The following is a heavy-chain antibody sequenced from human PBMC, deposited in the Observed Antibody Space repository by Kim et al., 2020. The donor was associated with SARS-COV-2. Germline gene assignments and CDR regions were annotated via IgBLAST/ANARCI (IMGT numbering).Heavy chain of an antibody. CDR1: GYTLTELS. Sequence: ASVKVSCKVSGYTLTELSMHWVRQAPGKGLEWMGGFDPEDGETIYAQKFQGRVTMTEDTSTDTAYMELSSLRSEDTAVYYCATDGKRHSWFGVSYFFDYWGQGTLVTVSS. D-gene: IGHD3-10*01. CDR3: ATDGKRHSWFGVSYFFDY. CDR2: FDPEDGET. V-gene: IGHV1-24*01. J-gene: IGHJ4*02.